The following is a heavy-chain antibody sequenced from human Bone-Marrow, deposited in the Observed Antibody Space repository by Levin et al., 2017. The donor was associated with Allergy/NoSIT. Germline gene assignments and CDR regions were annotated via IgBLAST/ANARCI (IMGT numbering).Heavy chain of an antibody. CDR2: IGGSAGDT. J-gene: IGHJ4*02. CDR3: AKALSGYFYFDS. D-gene: IGHD5-12*01. CDR1: GFTFSSYA. V-gene: IGHV3-23*01. Sequence: GESLKISCAASGFTFSSYAMRWVRQAPGKGLEWVSAIGGSAGDTYYADSVKGRFTISRDNSKSTLYLQMNSLRVEDTAVYYCAKALSGYFYFDSWGQGTLVTVSS.